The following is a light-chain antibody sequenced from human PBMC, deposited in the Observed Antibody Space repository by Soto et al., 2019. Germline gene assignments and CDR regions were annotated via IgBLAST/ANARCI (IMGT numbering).Light chain of an antibody. CDR1: QSVSSS. V-gene: IGKV3-15*01. CDR3: LQYNNWWT. Sequence: EIVLTQSPDTLSLSPGGRATLSCRASQSVSSSLAWYQQKPGRSARLLIYGASTRAIGIPARFCGSGSGTEFTLTISSLQSEDFAVDYCLQYNNWWTFGQGTKVDIK. J-gene: IGKJ1*01. CDR2: GAS.